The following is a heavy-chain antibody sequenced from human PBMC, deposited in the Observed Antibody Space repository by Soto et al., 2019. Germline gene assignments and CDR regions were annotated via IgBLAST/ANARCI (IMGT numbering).Heavy chain of an antibody. CDR1: GFTFSSYE. V-gene: IGHV3-48*03. CDR2: ISSSGSTI. Sequence: EVQLVESGGGLVQPGGSLRLSCAASGFTFSSYEMNWVRQAPGKGLEWVSYISSSGSTIYYADSVKGRFTISRDNAKNSLFLQKNRPRAEDTAVYYCARLNYFDYWGQGTLVTVSS. J-gene: IGHJ4*02. CDR3: ARLNYFDY.